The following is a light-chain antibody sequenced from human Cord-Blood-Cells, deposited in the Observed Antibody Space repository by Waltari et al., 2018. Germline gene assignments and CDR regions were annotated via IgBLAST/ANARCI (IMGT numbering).Light chain of an antibody. Sequence: QSALTQPASVSGSPGQSITISCTGTSSDVGGYNYVYWYQQHPGQAPKLMIYEVSNRPSGVSNRFSGSKSGNTASLTISGLQAEDEADYYCSSYTSSSTYVFGTGTKVTVL. J-gene: IGLJ1*01. CDR2: EVS. CDR1: SSDVGGYNY. CDR3: SSYTSSSTYV. V-gene: IGLV2-14*01.